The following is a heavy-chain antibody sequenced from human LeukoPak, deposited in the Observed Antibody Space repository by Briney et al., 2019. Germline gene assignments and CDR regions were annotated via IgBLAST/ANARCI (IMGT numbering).Heavy chain of an antibody. Sequence: ASVKVSCKVSGYTLTELSMHRVRQAPGKGLEWMGGFDPEDGETIYAQKFQGRVTMTEDTSTDTAYMELNSLRAEDTAVYYCAKDDRPLKYYQLAYWGQGTLVTVSS. CDR3: AKDDRPLKYYQLAY. CDR2: FDPEDGET. CDR1: GYTLTELS. V-gene: IGHV1-24*01. D-gene: IGHD3-10*01. J-gene: IGHJ4*02.